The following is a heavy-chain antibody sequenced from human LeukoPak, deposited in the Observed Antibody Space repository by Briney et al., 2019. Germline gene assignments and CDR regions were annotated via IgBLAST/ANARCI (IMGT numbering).Heavy chain of an antibody. CDR1: GFTFSSYA. D-gene: IGHD1-26*01. Sequence: GGSLRLSCAASGFTFSSYAMSWVRQAPGKGLEWVSGISGSGNTTYYADSVKGRFTISRDNSKNTLYLQMKSLRAEDTAVYYCAKDLGRYRNNFFDYWGQGNLVTVSS. CDR3: AKDLGRYRNNFFDY. CDR2: ISGSGNTT. V-gene: IGHV3-23*01. J-gene: IGHJ4*02.